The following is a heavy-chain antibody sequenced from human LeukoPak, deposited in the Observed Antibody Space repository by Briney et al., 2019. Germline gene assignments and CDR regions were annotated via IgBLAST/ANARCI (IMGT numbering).Heavy chain of an antibody. CDR1: GFTFDDYD. V-gene: IGHV3-20*04. J-gene: IGHJ1*01. CDR3: AKDVRSGYSYPEYCQH. Sequence: GGSLRLSCAASGFTFDDYDMSWVRQVPGKGLEWVCGLNWNGVSTGYADSVKGRFTISRDNAKNFLYLQMNSLRAEDTAVYYCAKDVRSGYSYPEYCQHWGQGTLVTVSS. D-gene: IGHD5-18*01. CDR2: LNWNGVST.